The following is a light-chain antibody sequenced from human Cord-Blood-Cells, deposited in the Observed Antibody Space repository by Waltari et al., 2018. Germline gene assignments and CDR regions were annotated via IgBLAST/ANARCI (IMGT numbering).Light chain of an antibody. Sequence: DIQMTQSPSTLSASVGDRVTITCRASQSISSWLAWYQQKPGKAPKILIYKASSLASGVPSRFRGSGSGTEFTLTISSLQPDDFATYYCHQYNSYLTFGGGTKVEIK. J-gene: IGKJ4*01. V-gene: IGKV1-5*03. CDR2: KAS. CDR1: QSISSW. CDR3: HQYNSYLT.